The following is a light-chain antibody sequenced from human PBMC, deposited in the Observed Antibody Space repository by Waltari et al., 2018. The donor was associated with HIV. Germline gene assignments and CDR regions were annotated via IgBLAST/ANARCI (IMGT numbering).Light chain of an antibody. CDR1: QSLLHSDGKTY. J-gene: IGKJ5*01. CDR3: MQSIQVPSIT. Sequence: LVMTQSPLSLSVILGQPASIPCKSSQSLLHSDGKTYVYWYFKKRGHPPQVMIDEGSKPFARVPGRIGGSGSGTYFTLTSSRMENEVVVIYYRMQSIQVPSITFGQGTRLEIK. CDR2: EGS. V-gene: IGKV2D-29*01.